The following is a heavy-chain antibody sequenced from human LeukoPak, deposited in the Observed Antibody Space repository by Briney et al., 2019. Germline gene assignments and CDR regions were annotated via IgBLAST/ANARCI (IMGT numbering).Heavy chain of an antibody. D-gene: IGHD6-13*01. CDR2: INWNGGST. V-gene: IGHV3-20*04. J-gene: IGHJ5*02. CDR1: GFTFDDYG. Sequence: GGSLRLSCAASGFTFDDYGMSWVRQAPGKGLEWVSGINWNGGSTGYADSVKGRFTISRDNAKNSLYLQMNSLRAEDTALYYCARASIRGSSWRYNWFDPWGQGTLVTVSS. CDR3: ARASIRGSSWRYNWFDP.